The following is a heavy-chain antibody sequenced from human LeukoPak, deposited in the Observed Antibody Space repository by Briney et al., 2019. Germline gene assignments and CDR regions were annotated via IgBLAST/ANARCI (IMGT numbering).Heavy chain of an antibody. CDR3: ARWKGIAVAGTGGELDY. J-gene: IGHJ4*02. CDR2: MNPKSGDT. D-gene: IGHD6-19*01. Sequence: ASVKVSCKASGYSFTNYDINWVRQATGQGLEWMGWMNPKSGDTGYSQKFQGRVTMTRDMSTSTVYMELSSLRPEDTAVYYCARWKGIAVAGTGGELDYWGQGTLVTVSS. CDR1: GYSFTNYD. V-gene: IGHV1-8*02.